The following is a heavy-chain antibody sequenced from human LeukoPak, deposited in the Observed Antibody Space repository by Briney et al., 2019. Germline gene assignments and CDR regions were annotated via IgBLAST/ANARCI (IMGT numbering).Heavy chain of an antibody. J-gene: IGHJ4*02. CDR2: ISYDGSNK. D-gene: IGHD2-15*01. CDR1: GFTFSSYA. V-gene: IGHV3-30-3*01. CDR3: AKDRGYCSGGSCYFFDY. Sequence: GRSLRLSCAASGFTFSSYAMPWVRQAPGKGLEWVAVISYDGSNKYYADSVKGRFTISRDNSKNTLYLQMNSLRAEDTAVYYCAKDRGYCSGGSCYFFDYWGQGTLVTVSS.